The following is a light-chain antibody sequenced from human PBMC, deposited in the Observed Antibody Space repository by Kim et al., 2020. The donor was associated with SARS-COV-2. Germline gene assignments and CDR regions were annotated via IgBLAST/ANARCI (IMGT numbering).Light chain of an antibody. CDR1: QSVSSSY. Sequence: EIVLTQSPGTLSLSPGERATLSCRASQSVSSSYLAWYQQKPGQAPRLLIYGASSRATGIPDRFSGSGSGTDFTLPISRLEPEDFAVYYCQQYGSSQGWTFGQGTKVDIK. CDR3: QQYGSSQGWT. V-gene: IGKV3-20*01. J-gene: IGKJ1*01. CDR2: GAS.